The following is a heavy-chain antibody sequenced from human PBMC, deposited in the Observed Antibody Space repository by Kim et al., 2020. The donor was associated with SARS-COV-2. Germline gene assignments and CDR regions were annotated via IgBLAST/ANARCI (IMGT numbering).Heavy chain of an antibody. Sequence: SETLSLTCAVSGGSISSSNWWSWVRQPPGKGLEWIGGIYHSGSTNYNPSLKSRVTISVDKSKNQFSLKLSSVTAADTAVYYCARDSSPRAAAGTKSGNGDFDYWGQGTLVTVSS. V-gene: IGHV4-4*02. CDR2: IYHSGST. CDR1: GGSISSSNW. D-gene: IGHD6-13*01. CDR3: ARDSSPRAAAGTKSGNGDFDY. J-gene: IGHJ4*02.